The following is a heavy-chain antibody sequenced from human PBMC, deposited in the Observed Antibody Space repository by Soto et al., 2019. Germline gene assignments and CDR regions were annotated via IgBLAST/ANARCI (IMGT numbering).Heavy chain of an antibody. CDR2: LAGNGDAT. J-gene: IGHJ4*02. D-gene: IGHD6-6*01. Sequence: GGSLRLSCAASGFTFSNYAMSWVRQAPGKGLEWVSSLAGNGDATSYASSVKGRFTISRDNSKSTLYLQMNSLRAEDTAIYYCAKRDRFASSSYFDYWGQGTLVTSPQ. CDR3: AKRDRFASSSYFDY. CDR1: GFTFSNYA. V-gene: IGHV3-23*01.